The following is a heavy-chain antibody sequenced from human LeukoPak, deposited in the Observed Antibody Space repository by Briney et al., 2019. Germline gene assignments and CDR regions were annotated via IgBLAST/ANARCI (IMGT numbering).Heavy chain of an antibody. V-gene: IGHV3-30*03. J-gene: IGHJ4*02. CDR1: GFTFSSYG. CDR2: ISYDGSNK. CDR3: ARGLSWSGWLYNF. D-gene: IGHD3-3*01. Sequence: GGSLRLSCAASGFTFSSYGMHWVRQAPGKGLEWVAVISYDGSNKYYADSVKGRFTISRDNAKNSLYLQMNSLRVEDTAVYYCARGLSWSGWLYNFWGQGTLVTVSS.